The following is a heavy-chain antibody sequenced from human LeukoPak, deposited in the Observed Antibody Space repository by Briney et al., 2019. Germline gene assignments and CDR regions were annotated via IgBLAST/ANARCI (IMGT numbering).Heavy chain of an antibody. V-gene: IGHV4-31*03. Sequence: SQTLSLTCTVSGGSISSGGYYWIWIRQHPGKGLEWIGYIYYSGSTYYNPSLKSRVTISVDTSKNQFSLKLSSVTAADTAVYYCARILSHYMDYWGQGTLVTVSS. CDR1: GGSISSGGYY. CDR3: ARILSHYMDY. J-gene: IGHJ4*02. D-gene: IGHD3-10*01. CDR2: IYYSGST.